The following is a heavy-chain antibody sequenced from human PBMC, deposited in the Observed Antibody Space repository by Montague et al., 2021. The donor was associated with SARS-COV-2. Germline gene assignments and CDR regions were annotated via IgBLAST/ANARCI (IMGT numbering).Heavy chain of an antibody. CDR1: GFTFSTYA. CDR3: ARHVGVERVAYGMDD. J-gene: IGHJ6*02. D-gene: IGHD3-3*01. CDR2: VTGSGGAT. V-gene: IGHV3-23*01. Sequence: SLRLSCAASGFTFSTYAMSWVRQAPGKGLEWVSSVTGSGGATYYADSVKGRFTISRDNSKNTVFLHMNSLRAEDTAVYYCARHVGVERVAYGMDDWGQGTPVTVSS.